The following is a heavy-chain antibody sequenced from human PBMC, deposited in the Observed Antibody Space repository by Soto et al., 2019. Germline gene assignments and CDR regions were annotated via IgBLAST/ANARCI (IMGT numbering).Heavy chain of an antibody. D-gene: IGHD6-19*01. CDR1: GFNLHDHA. Sequence: GGSLRLSCVASGFNLHDHAMHWVRQTPGKGLVWVSRIDIAGSTTTYADSVKGRFTISRDNAKNTLYLQMNSLRAEDTAVYYCARDQTVAGPTTFDYCGQGTLVTVSS. J-gene: IGHJ4*02. V-gene: IGHV3-74*01. CDR2: IDIAGSTT. CDR3: ARDQTVAGPTTFDY.